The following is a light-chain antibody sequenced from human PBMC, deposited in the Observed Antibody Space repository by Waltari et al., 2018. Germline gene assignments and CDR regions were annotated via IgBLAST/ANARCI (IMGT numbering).Light chain of an antibody. CDR3: SAWGGSLAGVV. CDR1: NSNIGSKT. J-gene: IGLJ2*01. V-gene: IGLV1-44*01. CDR2: SNN. Sequence: QSVLTQPPSASGTSGQRVTIPCSGSNSNIGSKTVNWYQQLPGTAPKLLIYSNNPRPSGVPDRFSGPKSGTAASLAIRGPPSEDGAHYYCSAWGGSLAGVVFGGGTKLTVL.